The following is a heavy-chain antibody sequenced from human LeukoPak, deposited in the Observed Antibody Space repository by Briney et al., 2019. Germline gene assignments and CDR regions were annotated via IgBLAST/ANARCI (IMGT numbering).Heavy chain of an antibody. V-gene: IGHV3-66*01. CDR2: FYSDGST. CDR3: AGNPILYCGGDCYSD. D-gene: IGHD2-21*02. CDR1: GFSVGSTY. Sequence: GGSLRLSCAASGFSVGSTYMSWVRQAPGKGLEWVSTFYSDGSTYYADSVRGRFTISRDSSNNTVYLKMNSLRAEDTAIYYCAGNPILYCGGDCYSDWGQGTLVTVSS. J-gene: IGHJ4*02.